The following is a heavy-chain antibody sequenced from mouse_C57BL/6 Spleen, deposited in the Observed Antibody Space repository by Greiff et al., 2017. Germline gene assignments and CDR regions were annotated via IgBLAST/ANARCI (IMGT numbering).Heavy chain of an antibody. CDR2: IDPNSGGT. J-gene: IGHJ3*01. V-gene: IGHV1-72*01. CDR3: AMEHLYCCGGGAY. D-gene: IGHD1-1*02. CDR1: GYTFTSYR. Sequence: VQLQQPGAELVKPGASVKLSCKASGYTFTSYRLHWVKLRPGRGLEWIGRIDPNSGGTKYNEQFKSKSTLTVDKPSSTAYMQLSSLTSADSAVYYCAMEHLYCCGGGAYWGQRTLVTVSA.